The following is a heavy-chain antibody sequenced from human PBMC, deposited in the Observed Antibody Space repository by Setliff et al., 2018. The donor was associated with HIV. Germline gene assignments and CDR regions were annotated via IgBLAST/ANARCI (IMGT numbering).Heavy chain of an antibody. D-gene: IGHD3-3*01. J-gene: IGHJ4*02. CDR2: FYHSGST. CDR1: GYSVSSGYY. V-gene: IGHV4-38-2*01. CDR3: VSGPLSGYGYYFDY. Sequence: SETLSLTCAVSGYSVSSGYYWGWIRQPPGRGLEWIGSFYHSGSTFYNPSLKSRVTISLDTSKNQFSLKLRSVTAADTAVYYCVSGPLSGYGYYFDYWGQGALVTVSS.